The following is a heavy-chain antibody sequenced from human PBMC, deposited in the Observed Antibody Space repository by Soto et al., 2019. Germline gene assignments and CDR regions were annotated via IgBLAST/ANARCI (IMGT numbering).Heavy chain of an antibody. CDR1: AYMFTAYY. D-gene: IGHD3-3*01. CDR2: INPNSGGT. V-gene: IGHV1-2*02. Sequence: QVQLVQSGAEVKEPGASVKVSCKASAYMFTAYYVHWVRQAPGQGPEWMGWINPNSGGTKYAQKFQGRVTMTRDTSISTVYIELRRLSSDDTAVYYCARDKPGDFGVVTSNMMDVWGQGTTVTVSS. CDR3: ARDKPGDFGVVTSNMMDV. J-gene: IGHJ6*02.